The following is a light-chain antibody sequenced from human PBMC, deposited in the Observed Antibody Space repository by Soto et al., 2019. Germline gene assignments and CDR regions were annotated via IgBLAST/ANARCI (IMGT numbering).Light chain of an antibody. Sequence: DVQMTQSPSSLSASVGDSVSITCRASQGLSTSLAWFQQKPGKTPRFLIYDVSRLQTGVPSRFRGSGSGTHFTLTITNLQPEDFTTYYCHHYTYYPFTFGGGTKVDIK. J-gene: IGKJ4*01. CDR2: DVS. CDR3: HHYTYYPFT. CDR1: QGLSTS. V-gene: IGKV1-16*01.